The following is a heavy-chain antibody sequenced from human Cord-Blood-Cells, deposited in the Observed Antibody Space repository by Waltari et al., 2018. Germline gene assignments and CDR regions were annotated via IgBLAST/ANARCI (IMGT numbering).Heavy chain of an antibody. V-gene: IGHV1-8*03. CDR2: MNPNSGNT. CDR1: GYTFTSYD. J-gene: IGHJ4*02. D-gene: IGHD3-3*01. Sequence: QVQLVQSGAEVKKPGASVKVSCKASGYTFTSYDSNWVRQATGQGLEWMGWMNPNSGNTGYAQKFQGRVTITRNTSISTAYMEMSSLRSEDTAVYYCARSRITIFGVVDTFDYWGQGTLVTVSS. CDR3: ARSRITIFGVVDTFDY.